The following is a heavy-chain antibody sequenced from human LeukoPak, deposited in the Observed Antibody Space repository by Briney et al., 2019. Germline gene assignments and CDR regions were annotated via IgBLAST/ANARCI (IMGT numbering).Heavy chain of an antibody. CDR1: GYTFTSYG. CDR2: ISAYNGNT. D-gene: IGHD4-17*01. Sequence: ASVKVSCKASGYTFTSYGISWVRQAPGQGLEWMGWISAYNGNTNYAQKLQGRVTMTTDTSTSTAYMELRSLRSDDTAVYYCARSGHDYGDYVSRGAFDIWGQGTMVTVSS. V-gene: IGHV1-18*01. CDR3: ARSGHDYGDYVSRGAFDI. J-gene: IGHJ3*02.